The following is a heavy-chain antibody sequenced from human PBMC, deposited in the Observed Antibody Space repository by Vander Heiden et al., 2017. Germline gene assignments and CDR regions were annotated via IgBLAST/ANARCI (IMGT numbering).Heavy chain of an antibody. J-gene: IGHJ4*02. CDR1: GFTFSSYW. V-gene: IGHV3-7*01. CDR2: IKQHGREK. CDR3: ARARAGPAQD. Sequence: EVQLVESGGGLVQPGGSLRLSCAASGFTFSSYWMSWVRQAPGKGLEWVANIKQHGREKDEVYSVKGRFTISRDNAQNSLHMKLHRLRAEDTGVCDVARARAGPAQDCGQGRLVTI. D-gene: IGHD6-13*01.